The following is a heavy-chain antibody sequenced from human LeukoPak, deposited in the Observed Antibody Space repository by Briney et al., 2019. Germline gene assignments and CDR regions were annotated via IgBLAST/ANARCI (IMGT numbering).Heavy chain of an antibody. CDR1: GGSISSYY. J-gene: IGHJ4*02. Sequence: SETLFLTCTVSGGSISSYYWSWIRQPPGKGLRWIGYIYYSGSTNYNPSLKSRVTISVDTSKNQFSLKLSSVTAADTAVYYCARLLSSGYDPEDYWGQGTLVTVSS. CDR3: ARLLSSGYDPEDY. V-gene: IGHV4-59*08. CDR2: IYYSGST. D-gene: IGHD5-12*01.